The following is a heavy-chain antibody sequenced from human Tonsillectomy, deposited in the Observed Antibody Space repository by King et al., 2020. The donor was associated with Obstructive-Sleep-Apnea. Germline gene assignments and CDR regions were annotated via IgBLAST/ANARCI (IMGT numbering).Heavy chain of an antibody. V-gene: IGHV4-59*08. CDR3: ARYSSGWSFDY. CDR1: GGSISSYY. Sequence: QLQESGPGLVKPSETLSLTCTVSGGSISSYYWSWIRQPPGKGLEWIGYIYYSGSTNYNPSLKSRVTISVDTSKNQFSLKLSSVTAADTAVYYCARYSSGWSFDYWGQGTLVTVSS. J-gene: IGHJ4*02. CDR2: IYYSGST. D-gene: IGHD6-19*01.